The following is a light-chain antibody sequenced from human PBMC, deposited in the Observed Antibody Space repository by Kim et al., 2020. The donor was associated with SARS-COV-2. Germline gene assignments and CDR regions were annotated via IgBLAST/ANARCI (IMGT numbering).Light chain of an antibody. J-gene: IGLJ2*01. Sequence: HSIPFSCTGPSINVDVYNYVSWYQQHPAKAPKLMIYDVSHRPSWVSNRFSGSKSGNTASLTISGLQAEDEADYYCSSYTSSSTLVFGGGTQLTVL. V-gene: IGLV2-14*03. CDR1: SINVDVYNY. CDR2: DVS. CDR3: SSYTSSSTLV.